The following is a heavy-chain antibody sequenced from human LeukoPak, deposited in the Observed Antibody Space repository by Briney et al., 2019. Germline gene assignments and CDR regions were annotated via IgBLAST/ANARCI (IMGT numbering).Heavy chain of an antibody. CDR3: ARDAQWLVPEGYYYYMDV. V-gene: IGHV3-21*01. CDR2: ISSRSSYI. J-gene: IGHJ6*03. D-gene: IGHD6-19*01. CDR1: RLTLSDYW. Sequence: GGSLRLSCEASRLTLSDYWMNWFRQAPGKGLERVSSISSRSSYIFYADSVKGRFTISRDNAKNSLYLQMNSLGAEDTAVYYCARDAQWLVPEGYYYYMDVWGKGTTVTVSS.